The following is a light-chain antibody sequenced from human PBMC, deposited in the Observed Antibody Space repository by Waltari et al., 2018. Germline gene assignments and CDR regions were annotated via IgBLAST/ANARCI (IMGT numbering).Light chain of an antibody. V-gene: IGLV2-14*03. Sequence: QSALTQPASVSGSPGQSITISCTGTSSDVSNYKYDSWYQHHPGKAPKVMIYDASQRPSGVSNRFSGSKSGNTASLTISGLQAEDEADYYCSSYTSSTTPLYVFGTGTKVTVL. J-gene: IGLJ1*01. CDR3: SSYTSSTTPLYV. CDR1: SSDVSNYKY. CDR2: DAS.